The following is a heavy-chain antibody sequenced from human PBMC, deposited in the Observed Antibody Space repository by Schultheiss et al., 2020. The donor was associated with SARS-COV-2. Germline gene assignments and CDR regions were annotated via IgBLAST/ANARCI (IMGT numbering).Heavy chain of an antibody. D-gene: IGHD1-26*01. V-gene: IGHV3-48*02. CDR3: ASHTWSHWFDD. Sequence: GGSLRLSCAASGFTFSSYAMHWVRQAPGKGLEWLAYIHSSLTPTFYADSVKGRFTISKDNAKNSLYLQMNRLTDEDTAVYFCASHTWSHWFDDWGQGTLVTVSS. CDR2: IHSSLTPT. CDR1: GFTFSSYA. J-gene: IGHJ4*02.